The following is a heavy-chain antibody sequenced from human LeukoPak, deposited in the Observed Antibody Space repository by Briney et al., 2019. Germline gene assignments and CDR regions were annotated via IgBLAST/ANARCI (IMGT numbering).Heavy chain of an antibody. CDR2: ISGSGGST. Sequence: PGGSLRLSCAASGFTFSSYAMSWVRQAPGKGLEWVSAISGSGGSTYYADSVKGRFTISRDNAKNSLYLQMNSLRAEDTAVYYCARDKSGDYYFDYWGQGTLVTVSS. J-gene: IGHJ4*02. D-gene: IGHD4-17*01. CDR1: GFTFSSYA. V-gene: IGHV3-23*01. CDR3: ARDKSGDYYFDY.